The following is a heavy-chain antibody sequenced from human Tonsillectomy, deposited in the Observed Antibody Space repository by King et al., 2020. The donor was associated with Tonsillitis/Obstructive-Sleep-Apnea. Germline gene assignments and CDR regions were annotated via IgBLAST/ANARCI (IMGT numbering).Heavy chain of an antibody. Sequence: VQLQQWGAGLLKPSETLSLTCAVYGGSFSGYYWSWIRQPPGKGLEWIGEINHRGCTNYNPSLKSRVTISVDTSKNQFSLNLRSVTAADTAVYYCARGGGSWFEYWGQGTLVTVSS. V-gene: IGHV4-34*01. D-gene: IGHD1-26*01. J-gene: IGHJ4*02. CDR3: ARGGGSWFEY. CDR2: INHRGCT. CDR1: GGSFSGYY.